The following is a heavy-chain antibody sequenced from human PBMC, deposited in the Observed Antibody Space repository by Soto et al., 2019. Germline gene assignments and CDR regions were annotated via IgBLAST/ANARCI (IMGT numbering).Heavy chain of an antibody. CDR1: GFTFSSYW. J-gene: IGHJ6*02. V-gene: IGHV3-7*01. CDR3: ARDDTAMVPFYGMDV. CDR2: IKQDGSEK. Sequence: GGSLRLSCAASGFTFSSYWMSWVRQAPGKGLEWVANIKQDGSEKYYVDSVKGRFTISRDNAKNSLYLQMNSLRAEDTAVYYCARDDTAMVPFYGMDVWGQGTTVTVSS. D-gene: IGHD5-18*01.